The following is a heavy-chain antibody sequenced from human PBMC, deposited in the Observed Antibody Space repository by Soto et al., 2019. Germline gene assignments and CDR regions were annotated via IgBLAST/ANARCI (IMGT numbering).Heavy chain of an antibody. CDR3: VRGGGGGLFDP. Sequence: GGSLRLSCAASGFTFNNFGLSWVRQTPGRGLEWVANIKQDGSEKYYVDSVRGRFTISRDNAKRSLYLQMMSLTAEDTAIYYCVRGGGGGLFDPWGQGTMVTVSS. D-gene: IGHD2-15*01. V-gene: IGHV3-7*01. CDR1: GFTFNNFG. J-gene: IGHJ5*02. CDR2: IKQDGSEK.